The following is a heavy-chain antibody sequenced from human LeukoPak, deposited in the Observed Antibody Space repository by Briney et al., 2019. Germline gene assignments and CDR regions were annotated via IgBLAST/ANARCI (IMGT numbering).Heavy chain of an antibody. Sequence: ASVRVSCKASGYTFTGYYMHWVRQAPGQGREWMGWINPNSGGTNYAQKFQGRVTMTRDTSISTAYMELSRLRSDDTAVYYCARDLLWFGELFNYYYYGMDVWGQGTTVTVSS. CDR1: GYTFTGYY. J-gene: IGHJ6*02. CDR3: ARDLLWFGELFNYYYYGMDV. CDR2: INPNSGGT. D-gene: IGHD3-10*01. V-gene: IGHV1-2*02.